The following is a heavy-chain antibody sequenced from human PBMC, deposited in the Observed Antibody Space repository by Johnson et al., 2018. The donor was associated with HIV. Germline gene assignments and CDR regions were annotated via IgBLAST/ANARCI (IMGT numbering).Heavy chain of an antibody. CDR3: AKDVVVTPPSDAFDI. J-gene: IGHJ3*02. CDR2: ISYDGSNK. D-gene: IGHD2-21*02. V-gene: IGHV3-30-3*01. CDR1: GFTFSSYA. Sequence: VQLLESGGGVVRPGGSLRLSCAASGFTFSSYAMHWVRQAPGKGLEWVAVISYDGSNKYYADSVKGRFTISRDNSKNTLYLQMNSLRAEDTAVYYCAKDVVVTPPSDAFDIWGQGTMVTVSS.